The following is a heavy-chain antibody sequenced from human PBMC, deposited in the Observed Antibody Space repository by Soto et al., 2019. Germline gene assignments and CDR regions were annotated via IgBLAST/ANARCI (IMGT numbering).Heavy chain of an antibody. D-gene: IGHD3-3*01. Sequence: SALTLSNPTATLTLTCTLSGFSLTIRSMCVSLIRQSQANALEWLALMESAGITYYSTSLKTRLTISRDTSTNQVVLTMTNLHPADTATYFCALSLNYDLWTDYFFDFWGQGALVTVSS. CDR3: ALSLNYDLWTDYFFDF. CDR2: MESAGIT. J-gene: IGHJ4*02. CDR1: GFSLTIRSMC. V-gene: IGHV2-70*12.